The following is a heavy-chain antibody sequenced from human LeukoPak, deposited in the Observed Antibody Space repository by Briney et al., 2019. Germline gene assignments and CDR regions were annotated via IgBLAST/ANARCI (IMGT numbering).Heavy chain of an antibody. CDR3: ARDSYYYGSGSYLGYYYGMDV. J-gene: IGHJ6*02. V-gene: IGHV1-18*01. CDR2: ISAYNGNT. Sequence: ASVTVSCKASGYTFTSYGISWVRQAPGQGLEWMGWISAYNGNTNYAQKLQGRVTMTTDTSTSTAYMELRSLRSDDTAVYYCARDSYYYGSGSYLGYYYGMDVWGQGTTVTVSS. CDR1: GYTFTSYG. D-gene: IGHD3-10*01.